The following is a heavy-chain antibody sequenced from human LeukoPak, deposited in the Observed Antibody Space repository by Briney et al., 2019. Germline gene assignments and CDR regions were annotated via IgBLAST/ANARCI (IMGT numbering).Heavy chain of an antibody. CDR3: ARDFRADD. CDR2: VHHSGRT. Sequence: KASETLTLTCNDSGATLFINYRSWIRQAPGKGLEWIGYVHHSGRTNSNPSLGSRVTMSVDTSTSQLSLNLTSLTTADTAVYFCARDFRADDWGQGTMVFVSS. J-gene: IGHJ4*03. CDR1: GATLFINY. V-gene: IGHV4-59*01.